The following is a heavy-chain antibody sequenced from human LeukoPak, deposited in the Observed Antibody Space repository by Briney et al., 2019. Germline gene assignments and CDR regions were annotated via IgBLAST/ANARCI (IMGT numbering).Heavy chain of an antibody. V-gene: IGHV4-59*01. CDR3: ARDDSSGYYHGAFDY. CDR1: GGSISGYY. D-gene: IGHD3-22*01. CDR2: IYYSGST. J-gene: IGHJ4*02. Sequence: SETLSLTCTVSGGSISGYYWSWIRQPPGKGLEWLGYIYYSGSTNYNPSLKSRVTISVDTSKHQFSLKLSSVTAADTAVYYCARDDSSGYYHGAFDYWGQGTLVTVSS.